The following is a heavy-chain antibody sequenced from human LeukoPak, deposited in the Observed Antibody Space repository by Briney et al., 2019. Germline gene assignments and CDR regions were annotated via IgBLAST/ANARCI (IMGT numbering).Heavy chain of an antibody. CDR3: ARAYSGYDIDYYYYYYMDV. J-gene: IGHJ6*03. V-gene: IGHV4-39*07. Sequence: PSETLSLTCTVSGGTISSSSYYWGWIRQPPGKGLEWIGSIYYSGSTYYTPSLKSRVTISVDTSKNQFSLKLSSVTAADTAVYYCARAYSGYDIDYYYYYYMDVWGKGTTVTVSS. CDR1: GGTISSSSYY. D-gene: IGHD5-12*01. CDR2: IYYSGST.